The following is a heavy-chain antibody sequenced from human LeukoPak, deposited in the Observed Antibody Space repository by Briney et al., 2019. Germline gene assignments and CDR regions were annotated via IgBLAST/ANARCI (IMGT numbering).Heavy chain of an antibody. D-gene: IGHD3-3*01. J-gene: IGHJ4*02. V-gene: IGHV4-34*01. CDR3: ASAPFWSGFRHNRIDY. Sequence: SETLSLTCAVYGGSFSGYYWSWIRQPPGKGLEWIGEINHSGSTNYNPSLKSRVTISVDTSKNQFSLKLSSVTAADTAVYYCASAPFWSGFRHNRIDYWGQGTLVTVS. CDR2: INHSGST. CDR1: GGSFSGYY.